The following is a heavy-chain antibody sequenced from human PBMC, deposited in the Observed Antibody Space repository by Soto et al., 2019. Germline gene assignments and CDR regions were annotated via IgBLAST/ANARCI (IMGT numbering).Heavy chain of an antibody. CDR2: IYNSGST. CDR1: GGSISSYY. CDR3: ARGSSYAWGGYYYYGMDV. J-gene: IGHJ6*02. D-gene: IGHD3-16*01. Sequence: QVQLQESGPGLVKPSETLSLTCTVSGGSISSYYWSWIRQPPGKGLEWIGYIYNSGSTNHNPSLKSRVTISVDTSKNQFSLKLSSVTAADTAVYYCARGSSYAWGGYYYYGMDVWGQGTTVTVSS. V-gene: IGHV4-59*01.